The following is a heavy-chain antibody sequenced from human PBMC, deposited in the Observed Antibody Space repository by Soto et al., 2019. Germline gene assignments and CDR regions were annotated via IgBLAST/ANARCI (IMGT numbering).Heavy chain of an antibody. Sequence: GSLRLSCAASGFTFSSYEMNWVRQAPGKGLEWVPYISSSGSTIYYADSVKGRFTISRDNAKNSLYLQMNSLRAEDTAVYYCARVVVVPAAILHYYYYGMGVWGQGTTVTVSS. CDR1: GFTFSSYE. CDR2: ISSSGSTI. D-gene: IGHD2-2*02. V-gene: IGHV3-48*03. J-gene: IGHJ6*02. CDR3: ARVVVVPAAILHYYYYGMGV.